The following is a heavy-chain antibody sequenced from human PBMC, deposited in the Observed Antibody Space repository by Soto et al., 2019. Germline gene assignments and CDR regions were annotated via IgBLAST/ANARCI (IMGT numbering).Heavy chain of an antibody. Sequence: PGGSLRLSCASSVFTFISYSMNWVRQAPGKGLEWVSYISSSSSAIYYADSVKGRFTISRDNAKNSLYLQMNSLRDEDTAVYYCARDISGSYSYFDYWGQGTLVTVSS. CDR3: ARDISGSYSYFDY. J-gene: IGHJ4*02. D-gene: IGHD1-26*01. CDR2: ISSSSSAI. CDR1: VFTFISYS. V-gene: IGHV3-48*02.